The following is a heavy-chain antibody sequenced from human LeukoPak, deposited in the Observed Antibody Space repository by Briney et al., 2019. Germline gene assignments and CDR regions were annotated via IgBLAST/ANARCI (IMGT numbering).Heavy chain of an antibody. CDR2: IVGSGDNK. CDR3: ARAGRYYYDAFDI. D-gene: IGHD3-10*01. Sequence: GGSLRLSCAASGFTFSNYEMNWVRQAPGKGLEWVSYIVGSGDNKQYADSVKGRFTISRDNSKNTLYLQMNSLRAEDTAVYYCARAGRYYYDAFDIWGQGTMVTVSS. CDR1: GFTFSNYE. V-gene: IGHV3-48*03. J-gene: IGHJ3*02.